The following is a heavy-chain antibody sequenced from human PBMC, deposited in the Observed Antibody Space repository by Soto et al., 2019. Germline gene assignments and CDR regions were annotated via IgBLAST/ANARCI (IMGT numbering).Heavy chain of an antibody. CDR2: IDYSGST. J-gene: IGHJ4*02. CDR1: GCSISSSSYY. CDR3: ASHAVHSSGFTDY. V-gene: IGHV4-39*02. Sequence: QLQLQESGPGLVKPSETVSLTCTVSGCSISSSSYYWGWIRQPPAKGLEWIGSIDYSGSTHYNPPLKSRLTMSVDTSKDHCSLKLRSVAAADTAVYYCASHAVHSSGFTDYWGQGTRVIVSS. D-gene: IGHD6-19*01.